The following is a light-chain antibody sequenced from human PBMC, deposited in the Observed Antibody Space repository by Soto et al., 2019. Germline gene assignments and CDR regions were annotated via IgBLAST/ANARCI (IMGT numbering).Light chain of an antibody. V-gene: IGLV3-25*03. CDR1: ALPKQY. Sequence: SYELTQPPSVSVSPGQTARITCSGDALPKQYAYWYQQKPGQAPGLVIYKDSERHSGIPERFSGSSSGTTVTLTISGVQAEDEADYYWQSADSSGTYVVFGGGTQLTVL. CDR3: QSADSSGTYVV. CDR2: KDS. J-gene: IGLJ2*01.